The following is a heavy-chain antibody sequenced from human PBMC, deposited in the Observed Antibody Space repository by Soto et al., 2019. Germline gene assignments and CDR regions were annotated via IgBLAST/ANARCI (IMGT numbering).Heavy chain of an antibody. D-gene: IGHD7-27*01. CDR2: ISGGGGAK. CDR1: GFTFNSYF. Sequence: GGSLRLSCTASGFTFNSYFMSWVRQAPGEGLEWISAISGGGGAKYYSDSVKGRFTISRDNSNNTLYLQMNSLRADDTAVYYCAKSLTASNFRLDVWGHGTRVTVSS. J-gene: IGHJ6*02. CDR3: AKSLTASNFRLDV. V-gene: IGHV3-23*01.